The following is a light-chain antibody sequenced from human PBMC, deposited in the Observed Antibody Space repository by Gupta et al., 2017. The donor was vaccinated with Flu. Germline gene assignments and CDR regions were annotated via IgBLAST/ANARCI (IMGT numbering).Light chain of an antibody. Sequence: EIVFTQSPDTLSLSPWERATLSCRASQYIRNNYLACYQQKAGQDPSILIYGASNRVTGIPDNFSGGRSGTDFTLTIDRLEPDDSAVFYCQQYGSSPQITFGPGTRLEIK. CDR1: QYIRNNY. V-gene: IGKV3-20*01. CDR3: QQYGSSPQIT. J-gene: IGKJ5*01. CDR2: GAS.